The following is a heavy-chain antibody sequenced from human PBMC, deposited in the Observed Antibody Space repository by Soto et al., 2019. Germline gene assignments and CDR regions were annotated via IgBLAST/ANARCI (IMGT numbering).Heavy chain of an antibody. CDR1: GFTFSSHG. V-gene: IGHV3-33*06. CDR3: AKADLGPYGMAV. D-gene: IGHD3-10*01. Sequence: QVQLVESGGGVVQPGKSLRLACVASGFTFSSHGMHWVRQAPGKGLEWVAVIWYDGSKQEYADSVKGRFTISRDNSKNAVGIEMTSPSGEHTPVYFCAKADLGPYGMAVWGEATTVTV. J-gene: IGHJ6*02. CDR2: IWYDGSKQ.